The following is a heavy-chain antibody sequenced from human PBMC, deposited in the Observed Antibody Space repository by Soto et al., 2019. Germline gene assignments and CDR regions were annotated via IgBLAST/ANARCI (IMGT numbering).Heavy chain of an antibody. V-gene: IGHV3-15*01. Sequence: GVSMRLSCAASGFTFSNAWMSWVRQAPGKGLEWVGRIKSKTDGGTTDYATPVKGRFTISRDDSKNTLYLQMNSLKTEDTAVYYCTTDGGGDYIWGSYRSPYYFDYWGQGTLVTVSS. CDR1: GFTFSNAW. J-gene: IGHJ4*02. D-gene: IGHD3-16*02. CDR2: IKSKTDGGTT. CDR3: TTDGGGDYIWGSYRSPYYFDY.